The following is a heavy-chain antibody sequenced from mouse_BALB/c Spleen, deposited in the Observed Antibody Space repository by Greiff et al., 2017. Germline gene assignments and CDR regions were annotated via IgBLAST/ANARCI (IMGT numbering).Heavy chain of an antibody. V-gene: IGHV5-9-4*01. CDR1: GFTFSSYA. CDR2: ISSGGSYT. J-gene: IGHJ2*01. CDR3: ARERTVYDYDGYFDY. Sequence: EVMLVESGGGLVKPGGSLKLSCAASGFTFSSYAMSWVRQSPEKRLEWVAEISSGGSYTYYPDTVTGRFTISRDNAKNTLYLEMSSLRSEDTAMYYCARERTVYDYDGYFDYWGQGTTLTVSS. D-gene: IGHD2-4*01.